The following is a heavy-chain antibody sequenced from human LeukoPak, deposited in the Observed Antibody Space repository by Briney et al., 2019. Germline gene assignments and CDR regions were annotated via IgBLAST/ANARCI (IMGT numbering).Heavy chain of an antibody. CDR1: GGSFSGYY. Sequence: NPSETLSLTCAVYGGSFSGYYWSWIPQPPGKGLEWIGEINHSGSTNYNPSLKMRVTISVDTSKNQLSLKLTSVTAADTAVYYCARDPNGDYDWGQGTLVTVSS. J-gene: IGHJ4*02. CDR2: INHSGST. CDR3: ARDPNGDYD. D-gene: IGHD4-17*01. V-gene: IGHV4-34*01.